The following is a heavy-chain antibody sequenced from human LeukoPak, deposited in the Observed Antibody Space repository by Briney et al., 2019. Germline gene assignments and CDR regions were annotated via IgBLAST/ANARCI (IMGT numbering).Heavy chain of an antibody. J-gene: IGHJ4*02. Sequence: GGSLRLSCAASGLTFSYYTMNWVRQAPGKGLEWVSSISGSSTYIYYADSMKGRFTISRDNAKNSLYLQMNSLKVEDTAVYYCARDADYGDYRFDYWGQGTLVAVSS. CDR2: ISGSSTYI. CDR3: ARDADYGDYRFDY. D-gene: IGHD4-17*01. V-gene: IGHV3-21*01. CDR1: GLTFSYYT.